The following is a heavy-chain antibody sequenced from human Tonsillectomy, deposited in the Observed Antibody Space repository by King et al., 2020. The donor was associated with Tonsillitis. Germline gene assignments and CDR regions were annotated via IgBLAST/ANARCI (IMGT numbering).Heavy chain of an antibody. J-gene: IGHJ6*02. D-gene: IGHD6-19*01. CDR3: TREPYSSGWPHHYGIDV. V-gene: IGHV3-30*02. CDR1: VFTFSYYG. CDR2: IRYDGSNK. Sequence: VQLVESGGGVVQPGGSLRLSCAASVFTFSYYGMHWVRQAPGKGLEWVAFIRYDGSNKYYADSVKGRFTISRDNSKNTLYLQMNSLRAEDTAVYYCTREPYSSGWPHHYGIDVWGQGTTVTVSS.